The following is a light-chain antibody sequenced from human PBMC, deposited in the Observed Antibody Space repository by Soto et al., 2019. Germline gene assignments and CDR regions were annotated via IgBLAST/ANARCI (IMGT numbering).Light chain of an antibody. J-gene: IGKJ1*01. CDR2: KAS. CDR1: QSISSW. Sequence: DIQMTQSPSTLSASVGDRVTITCRASQSISSWLAWYQQKPGKAPKLLIYKASTLQSGVPSRFSGSGSGTEFTLAISSLQPDDSTTYYCQQYNDNWTFGQETKVDIK. CDR3: QQYNDNWT. V-gene: IGKV1-5*03.